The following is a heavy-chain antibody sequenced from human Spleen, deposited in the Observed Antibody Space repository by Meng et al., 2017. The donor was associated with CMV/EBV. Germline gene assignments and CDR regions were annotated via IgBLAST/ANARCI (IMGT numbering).Heavy chain of an antibody. Sequence: SSGSGRSISSSHYSWSWLRQPPGRGLEWIGYIYDSVSTHYPPSLKSRVSISLDRSKNQFSLKLRSVTAADAAVYYCARDGGGKGIDYWGQGTLVTVSS. CDR2: IYDSVST. CDR3: ARDGGGKGIDY. CDR1: GRSISSSHYS. V-gene: IGHV4-30-4*01. J-gene: IGHJ4*02. D-gene: IGHD2-21*01.